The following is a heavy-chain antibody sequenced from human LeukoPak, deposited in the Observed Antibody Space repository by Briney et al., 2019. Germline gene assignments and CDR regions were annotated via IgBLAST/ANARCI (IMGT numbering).Heavy chain of an antibody. Sequence: GGSLRLSCAASGFTFSDYYMNWIRQAPGKGLEWVSHSSSSGSTIYYADSVKGRFTISRDNAKNSLYLQMNSLRAEDTAVYFCAQAYALEKLRFPYYFDYWGQGTLVTVSS. CDR2: SSSSGSTI. CDR3: AQAYALEKLRFPYYFDY. V-gene: IGHV3-11*01. CDR1: GFTFSDYY. D-gene: IGHD3-3*01. J-gene: IGHJ4*02.